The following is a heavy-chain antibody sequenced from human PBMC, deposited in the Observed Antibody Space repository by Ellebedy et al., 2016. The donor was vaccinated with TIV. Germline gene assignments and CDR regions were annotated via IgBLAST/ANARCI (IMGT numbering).Heavy chain of an antibody. Sequence: PGGSLRLSCEASGFSFSNYGMTRVRQVPGKGLEWVSTISSDGANTHYADSVKGRFTISRDNSKNTLYLQMNSLRVEDTAIFYCAKEAPHFEDWGQGTLVTVSS. CDR1: GFSFSNYG. CDR3: AKEAPHFED. J-gene: IGHJ4*02. CDR2: ISSDGANT. V-gene: IGHV3-23*01.